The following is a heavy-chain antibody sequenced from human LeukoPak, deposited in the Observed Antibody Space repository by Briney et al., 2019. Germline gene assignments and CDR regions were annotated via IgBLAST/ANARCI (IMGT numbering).Heavy chain of an antibody. Sequence: SETLSLTCAVYGGSFSGYYWSWIRQPPGKGLEWIGEINHSGSTNYNPSLKSRVTILVDTSKNQFSLKLSSVTAADTAVYYCARGVVPAAHDYWGQGTLVTVSS. J-gene: IGHJ4*02. CDR1: GGSFSGYY. D-gene: IGHD2-2*01. CDR3: ARGVVPAAHDY. V-gene: IGHV4-34*01. CDR2: INHSGST.